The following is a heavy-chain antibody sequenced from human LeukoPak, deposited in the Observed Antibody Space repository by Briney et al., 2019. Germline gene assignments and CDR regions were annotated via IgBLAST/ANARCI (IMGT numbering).Heavy chain of an antibody. CDR3: AKRSGYSSSWYGMDV. J-gene: IGHJ6*02. CDR1: GFTFSSYG. V-gene: IGHV3-30*18. Sequence: GGSLRLSCAASGFTFSSYGMHWVRQAPGKGLEWVAVISYDGSNKYYADSVKGRFTISRDNSKNTLYLQMNSLRAEDTAVYYCAKRSGYSSSWYGMDVWGQGTTVTVSS. D-gene: IGHD6-13*01. CDR2: ISYDGSNK.